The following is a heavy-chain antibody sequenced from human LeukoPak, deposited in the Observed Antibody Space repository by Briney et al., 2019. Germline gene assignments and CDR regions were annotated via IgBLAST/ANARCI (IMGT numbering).Heavy chain of an antibody. J-gene: IGHJ4*02. CDR1: GGSISSYY. D-gene: IGHD3-10*01. Sequence: SETLSLTCTVSGGSISSYYWSWIRQPPGKGLEWIGYIYYSGSTNYSPSLKSRVTISVDTSKNQFSLKLSSVTAADTAVYYCARSTYYDYFDYWGQGTLVTVSS. CDR2: IYYSGST. V-gene: IGHV4-59*01. CDR3: ARSTYYDYFDY.